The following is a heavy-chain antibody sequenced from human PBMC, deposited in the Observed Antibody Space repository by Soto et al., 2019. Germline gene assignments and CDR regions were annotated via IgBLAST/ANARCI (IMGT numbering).Heavy chain of an antibody. CDR2: INVDGITI. Sequence: GGPLRLSCAASGFSFSTYGMYWVRQAPGKGLVWVSRINVDGITINYADSVKGRFTVSRDNAKNTLYLQMNSLRAVDTVVYYCARDEGRQGPEYFHLWGQGTLVTVSS. CDR3: ARDEGRQGPEYFHL. J-gene: IGHJ1*01. CDR1: GFSFSTYG. V-gene: IGHV3-74*01.